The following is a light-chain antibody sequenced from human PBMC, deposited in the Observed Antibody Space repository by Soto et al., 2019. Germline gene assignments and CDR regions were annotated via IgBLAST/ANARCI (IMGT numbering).Light chain of an antibody. Sequence: DIQMTQSPSTLSASVGDRVTITCRASQSISSWLAWYQQKPGKAPKLLIYEASRLESGVPSRFSGSGSGTEFTLTISSLHPDDFGTYYCQHYDTYSPMWTFGQGTKVDIK. CDR2: EAS. CDR1: QSISSW. V-gene: IGKV1-5*01. CDR3: QHYDTYSPMWT. J-gene: IGKJ1*01.